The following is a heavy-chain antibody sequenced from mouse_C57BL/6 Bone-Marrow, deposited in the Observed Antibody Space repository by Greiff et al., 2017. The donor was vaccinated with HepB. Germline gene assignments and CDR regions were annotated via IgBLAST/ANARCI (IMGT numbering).Heavy chain of an antibody. CDR1: GYTFTSYW. CDR3: ATPLYDYDPFDY. V-gene: IGHV1-59*01. Sequence: QVQLQQPGAELVRPGTSVKLSCKASGYTFTSYWMHWVKQRPGQGLEWIGVIDPSDSYTNYNQKFKGKATLTVDTSSSTAYMQLSSLTSEDSAVYYCATPLYDYDPFDYWGQGTTLTVSS. J-gene: IGHJ2*01. D-gene: IGHD2-4*01. CDR2: IDPSDSYT.